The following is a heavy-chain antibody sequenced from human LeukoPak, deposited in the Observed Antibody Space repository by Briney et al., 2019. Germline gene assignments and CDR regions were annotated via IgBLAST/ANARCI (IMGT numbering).Heavy chain of an antibody. Sequence: PGGSLRLSCAASGFTVSSYSMNWVRQAPGKGLEWDSSISSSSSYIYYADSVKGRFTISRDNAKNSLYLQMNSLRAEDTAVYYCARGGDRHPYLYYMDVWGKGTTVTVSS. CDR1: GFTVSSYS. CDR3: ARGGDRHPYLYYMDV. V-gene: IGHV3-21*01. D-gene: IGHD2-21*02. J-gene: IGHJ6*03. CDR2: ISSSSSYI.